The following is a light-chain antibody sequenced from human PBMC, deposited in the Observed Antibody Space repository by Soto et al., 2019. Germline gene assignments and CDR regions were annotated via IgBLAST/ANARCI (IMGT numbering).Light chain of an antibody. J-gene: IGKJ4*01. Sequence: EIVLTQSPATLSLSPGNRATLSCRASESVSRYLAWYQQKPGQAPRLLIYDASNRATGIPARFSGSGSGTEFTLTITSLEPEDFAVYYCQQRSNWPSTFGGGTKVEIK. V-gene: IGKV3-11*01. CDR3: QQRSNWPST. CDR2: DAS. CDR1: ESVSRY.